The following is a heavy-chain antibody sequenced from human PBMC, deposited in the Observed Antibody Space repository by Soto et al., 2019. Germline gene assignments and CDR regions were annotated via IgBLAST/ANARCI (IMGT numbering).Heavy chain of an antibody. V-gene: IGHV1-18*01. CDR3: AREMVRGVGSDY. J-gene: IGHJ4*02. CDR1: GYTFTSYG. CDR2: ISTYNGNT. D-gene: IGHD3-10*01. Sequence: QVQLVQSGAEVKKPGASVKVSWKASGYTFTSYGSIWVRQAPGQGLEWMGWISTYNGNTKYAQKLQGRVTMTTDTSTSTAYMELRSLRSDDTAVFYCAREMVRGVGSDYWGQGTLVTVSS.